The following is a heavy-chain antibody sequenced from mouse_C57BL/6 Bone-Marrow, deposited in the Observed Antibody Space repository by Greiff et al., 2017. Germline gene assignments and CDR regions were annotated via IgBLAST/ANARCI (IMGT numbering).Heavy chain of an antibody. J-gene: IGHJ1*03. CDR1: GYTFTSYW. CDR2: IDPHSGGT. Sequence: QVQLQQPGAELVKPGASVKLSCKASGYTFTSYWMHWVKQRPGRGLEWIGRIDPHSGGTKYNEKFKSKATLTVDKPSSTAYMQLSSLTSEDSAVYYCARLDDYYWYFDVWGTGTTVTVSS. V-gene: IGHV1-72*01. CDR3: ARLDDYYWYFDV. D-gene: IGHD2-4*01.